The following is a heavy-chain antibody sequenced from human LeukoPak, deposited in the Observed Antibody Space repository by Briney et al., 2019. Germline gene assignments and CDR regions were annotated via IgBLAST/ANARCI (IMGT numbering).Heavy chain of an antibody. Sequence: GGSLRLSCAASGFTVNNNFMSWVRQAPGKGLEWVSYIYIGGDTYYADSVKGRFTISRDNSRNTLYLQMNSLRVEDTAMYYCARGSSVAGFDYWGQGILVTVS. D-gene: IGHD6-19*01. J-gene: IGHJ4*02. CDR2: IYIGGDT. V-gene: IGHV3-53*01. CDR1: GFTVNNNF. CDR3: ARGSSVAGFDY.